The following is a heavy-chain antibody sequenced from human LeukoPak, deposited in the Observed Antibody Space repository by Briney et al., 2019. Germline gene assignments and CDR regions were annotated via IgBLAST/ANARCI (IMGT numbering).Heavy chain of an antibody. D-gene: IGHD3-16*02. CDR3: ARRRVTFGGVIVRHFDY. V-gene: IGHV4-39*07. J-gene: IGHJ4*02. Sequence: SETLSLTCTVSGGSISSSSYYWGWIRQPPGKGLEWIGSIYYSGSTYYNPSLKSRVTISVDTSKNQFSLKLSSVTAADTAVYYCARRRVTFGGVIVRHFDYWGQGTLVTVSS. CDR2: IYYSGST. CDR1: GGSISSSSYY.